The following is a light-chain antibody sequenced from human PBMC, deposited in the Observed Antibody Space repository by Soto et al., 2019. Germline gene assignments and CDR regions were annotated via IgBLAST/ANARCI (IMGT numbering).Light chain of an antibody. CDR3: AVWDDILNRPV. Sequence: QSVLSQPPSASGTPGQRVTISCSGTRSNIAGNAVNWYQQLPGTAPKLLIFSDSQRPSGVPDRFSASKYGTSASLAISGLQADDEALYHCAVWDDILNRPVFGGGTKLPS. CDR2: SDS. J-gene: IGLJ2*01. CDR1: RSNIAGNA. V-gene: IGLV1-44*01.